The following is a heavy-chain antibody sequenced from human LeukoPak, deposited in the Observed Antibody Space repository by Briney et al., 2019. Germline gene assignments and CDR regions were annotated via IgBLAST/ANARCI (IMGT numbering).Heavy chain of an antibody. J-gene: IGHJ4*02. CDR2: IYPGDSDT. D-gene: IGHD3-22*01. CDR1: GYSFTTYW. CDR3: ARSYYSDSSGYYFDY. Sequence: TGESLQISCKGSGYSFTTYWIGWVRQLPGKGLEWMGIIYPGDSDTKYSPSFQGQVTISADKSINTAYLQWSSLKASDTAMYYCARSYYSDSSGYYFDYWGQGTLVTVSS. V-gene: IGHV5-51*01.